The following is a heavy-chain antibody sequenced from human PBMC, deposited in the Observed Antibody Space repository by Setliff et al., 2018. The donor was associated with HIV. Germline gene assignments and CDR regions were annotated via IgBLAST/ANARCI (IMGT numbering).Heavy chain of an antibody. Sequence: SETLSLTCTVSGGSMSSYYWSWIRQPPGKGLEWIGYIYYSGSTYYNPSLKSRVTISLDTSKNQFSLNLSSVTAADTAVYYCARWEWGWPVDYWGQGTLVTVSS. CDR1: GGSMSSYY. D-gene: IGHD3-3*01. CDR2: IYYSGST. J-gene: IGHJ4*02. V-gene: IGHV4-30-4*08. CDR3: ARWEWGWPVDY.